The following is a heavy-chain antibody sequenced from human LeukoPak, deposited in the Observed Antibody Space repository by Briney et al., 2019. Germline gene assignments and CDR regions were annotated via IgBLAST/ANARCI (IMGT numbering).Heavy chain of an antibody. CDR3: ARDGYYYGSDRFDY. D-gene: IGHD3-10*01. CDR1: GYTFTSYG. J-gene: IGHJ4*02. V-gene: IGHV1-18*01. CDR2: ISAYNGNT. Sequence: AASVKVSCKASGYTFTSYGISWVRQAPGQGLEWMGWISAYNGNTNYAQKLQGRVTMTTDTSTSTAYMELRSLRSDDTAVYYCARDGYYYGSDRFDYWGQGTLVTVSS.